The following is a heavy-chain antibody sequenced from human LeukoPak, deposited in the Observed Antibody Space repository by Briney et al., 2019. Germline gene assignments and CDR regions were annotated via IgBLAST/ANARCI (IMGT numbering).Heavy chain of an antibody. CDR1: GGTFSSYA. J-gene: IGHJ4*02. D-gene: IGHD3-3*01. V-gene: IGHV1-69*13. CDR3: ARDLGNYDFWSGYSHY. Sequence: SVTVSCNASGGTFSSYAISWVRQAPGQGLEWMGGIIPIFGTANYAQKFQGRVTITADESTSTAYMELSSLRSEDTAVYYCARDLGNYDFWSGYSHYWGQGTLVTVSS. CDR2: IIPIFGTA.